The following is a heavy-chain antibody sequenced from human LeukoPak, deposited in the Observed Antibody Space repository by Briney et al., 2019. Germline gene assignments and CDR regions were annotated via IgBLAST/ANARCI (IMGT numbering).Heavy chain of an antibody. V-gene: IGHV3-21*01. CDR3: ARDPFPYYDFWSGYWKGYYYMDV. J-gene: IGHJ6*03. CDR2: ISSSSSYI. Sequence: GGSLRLSCAASGFTFSSYSMNWVRQAPGKGLEWVSSISSSSSYIYYADSVKGRFTISRDNAKNSLYLQMNSLRAEDTAVYYCARDPFPYYDFWSGYWKGYYYMDVWGKGTTVTVSS. CDR1: GFTFSSYS. D-gene: IGHD3-3*01.